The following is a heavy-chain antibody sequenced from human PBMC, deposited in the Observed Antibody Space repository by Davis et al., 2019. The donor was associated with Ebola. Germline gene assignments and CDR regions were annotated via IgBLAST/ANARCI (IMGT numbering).Heavy chain of an antibody. V-gene: IGHV1-2*02. Sequence: ASVKVSCKASGYTFTGYYMHWVRQAPGQGLEWMGWINPNSGGTNYAQKFQGRVTMTRDTSISTAYMELSRLRSDDTAVYYCARGGYYDSSGYYYEDAFDIWGQGTMVTVSS. J-gene: IGHJ3*02. CDR2: INPNSGGT. CDR3: ARGGYYDSSGYYYEDAFDI. CDR1: GYTFTGYY. D-gene: IGHD3-22*01.